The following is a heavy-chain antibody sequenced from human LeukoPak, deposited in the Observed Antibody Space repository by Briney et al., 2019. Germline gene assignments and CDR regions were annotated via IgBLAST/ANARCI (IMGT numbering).Heavy chain of an antibody. CDR3: ARDLVTVTKGFDI. D-gene: IGHD4-17*01. CDR1: GGSFSDYY. J-gene: IGHJ3*02. V-gene: IGHV4-34*01. Sequence: SETLSLTCAVYGGSFSDYYWTWIRQPPGKGLEWIGEINHSGSTNYKPSLKSRVTMSVDTSKNQFSLKLSSVTAADTAVYYCARDLVTVTKGFDIWGQGTMVSVSS. CDR2: INHSGST.